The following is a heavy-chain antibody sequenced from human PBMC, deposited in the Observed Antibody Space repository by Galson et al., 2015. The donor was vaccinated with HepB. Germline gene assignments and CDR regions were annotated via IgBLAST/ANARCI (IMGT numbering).Heavy chain of an antibody. CDR2: IWYDGSDS. CDR3: TKEDILDRSLFVEY. J-gene: IGHJ4*02. Sequence: SLRLSCAASGFTLRNHGMHWVRQAPGKGLEWVGVIWYDGSDSYYADSVKGRFTISRDNSKNTLSLQMNSLRAEDTAVYFCTKEDILDRSLFVEYWGQGTRGTVSS. V-gene: IGHV3-33*06. D-gene: IGHD2-15*01. CDR1: GFTLRNHG.